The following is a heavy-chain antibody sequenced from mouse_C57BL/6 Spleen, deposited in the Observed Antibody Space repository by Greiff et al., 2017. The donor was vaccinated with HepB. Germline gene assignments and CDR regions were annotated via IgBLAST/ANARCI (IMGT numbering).Heavy chain of an antibody. V-gene: IGHV1-15*01. D-gene: IGHD2-3*01. Sequence: VQLQQSGAELVRPGASVTLSCKASGYTFTDYEMHWVKQTPVHGLEWIGAIDPETGGTAYNQKFKGKAILTADKSSSTAYMELRSLTSEDSAVYYCSHYDGYSHWYFDVWGTGTTVTVSS. CDR2: IDPETGGT. CDR1: GYTFTDYE. J-gene: IGHJ1*03. CDR3: SHYDGYSHWYFDV.